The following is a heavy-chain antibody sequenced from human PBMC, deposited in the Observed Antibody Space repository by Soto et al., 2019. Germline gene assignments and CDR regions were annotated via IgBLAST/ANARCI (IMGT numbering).Heavy chain of an antibody. D-gene: IGHD2-2*01. CDR1: AFTFSTYA. J-gene: IGHJ6*02. CDR3: ARSSHQLRYGMDV. V-gene: IGHV3-30-3*01. Sequence: HEQLVESGGGVVQPGRSLRLSCAASAFTFSTYAMHWVRQAPGKGLEWVAVISYDGSNKYFADSVKGRFTISRDNSKNALYLQMSSLRAKDTAVYYCARSSHQLRYGMDVWGQGTTVTFSS. CDR2: ISYDGSNK.